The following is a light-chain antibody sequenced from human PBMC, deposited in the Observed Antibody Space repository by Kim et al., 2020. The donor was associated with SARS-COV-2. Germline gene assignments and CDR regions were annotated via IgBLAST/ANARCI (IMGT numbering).Light chain of an antibody. J-gene: IGLJ2*01. Sequence: SYELTQPPSVSVAPGRTARIICAANNLGTRSVHWYQQKPGQAPMLVISYDRDRPSGIPERFSGSNSGNTATLAITRVEAGDEADYYCQVWDNYSDQVVFG. CDR2: YDR. CDR3: QVWDNYSDQVV. V-gene: IGLV3-21*04. CDR1: NLGTRS.